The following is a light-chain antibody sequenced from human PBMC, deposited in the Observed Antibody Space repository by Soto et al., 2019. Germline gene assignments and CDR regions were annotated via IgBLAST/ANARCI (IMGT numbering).Light chain of an antibody. J-gene: IGLJ2*01. V-gene: IGLV1-40*01. CDR1: SSNIGAGFD. CDR3: QSYDSSLSAAV. Sequence: QSVLTQPPSVSGAPGQRVTISCTGSSSNIGAGFDVYWYQHLPGTAPKLLIYDNTNRPSGVPDRFSGSKSGTSASLAITGLQAEDEADYYCQSYDSSLSAAVFGGGTKLTVL. CDR2: DNT.